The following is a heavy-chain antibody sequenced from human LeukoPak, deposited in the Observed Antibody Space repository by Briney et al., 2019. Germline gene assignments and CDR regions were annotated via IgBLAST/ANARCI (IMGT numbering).Heavy chain of an antibody. CDR3: TRDLSYNWNYVSFDY. Sequence: GGSLRLSCTASGFTLGDCAMSWVRQAPGKGLEWVGFIRSKAYGGTTEYAASVKGRFTISRDDSKSIAYLQMNSLKTEDTAVYYCTRDLSYNWNYVSFDYWGQGTLVTVSS. CDR1: GFTLGDCA. V-gene: IGHV3-49*04. CDR2: IRSKAYGGTT. D-gene: IGHD1-7*01. J-gene: IGHJ4*02.